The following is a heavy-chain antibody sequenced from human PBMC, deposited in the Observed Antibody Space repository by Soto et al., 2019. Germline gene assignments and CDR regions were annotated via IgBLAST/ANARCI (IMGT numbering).Heavy chain of an antibody. CDR3: ACLRGKRGSPIDY. J-gene: IGHJ4*02. V-gene: IGHV4-59*01. Sequence: SETLSLTCIISGDSTSNYYWSWIRQSPGKGLEWIGYISYSGNTNYNPSLKSRVTISVGTSKDQLSLMVTSVTAADTAMYYCACLRGKRGSPIDYWGQGTQVTVSS. D-gene: IGHD2-15*01. CDR1: GDSTSNYY. CDR2: ISYSGNT.